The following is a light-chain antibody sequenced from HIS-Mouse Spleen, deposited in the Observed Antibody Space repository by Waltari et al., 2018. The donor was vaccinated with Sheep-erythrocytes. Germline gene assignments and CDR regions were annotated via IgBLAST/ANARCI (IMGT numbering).Light chain of an antibody. CDR2: DAS. CDR3: QQYDNLPLT. Sequence: DIQMTQSPSSLSASVGDRVTITCPASQYISNYLNWYQQKPWKAPKLLIYDASNLETGVPSRFSGSGSGTDFTFTISSLQPEDIATYYCQQYDNLPLTFGGGTKVEIK. CDR1: QYISNY. J-gene: IGKJ4*01. V-gene: IGKV1-33*01.